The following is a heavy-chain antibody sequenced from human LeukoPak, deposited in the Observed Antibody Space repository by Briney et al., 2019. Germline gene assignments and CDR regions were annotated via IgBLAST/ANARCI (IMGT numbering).Heavy chain of an antibody. V-gene: IGHV4-4*07. CDR1: GGSISSYY. J-gene: IGHJ6*03. D-gene: IGHD2-2*01. CDR3: ARDGCSSTSCSYYYYYYMDV. Sequence: SETLSLTCTVSGGSISSYYWSWIRQPAGKGLEWIGRIYTSGSTNYNPSLKSRVTMSVDMSKNQFSLKLSSVTAADTAVYYCARDGCSSTSCSYYYYYYMDVWGKGTTVTVSS. CDR2: IYTSGST.